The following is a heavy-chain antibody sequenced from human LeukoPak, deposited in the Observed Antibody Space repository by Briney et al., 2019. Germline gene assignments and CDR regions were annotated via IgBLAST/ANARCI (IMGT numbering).Heavy chain of an antibody. CDR3: ARDRRHYDSLTGYPAD. CDR2: IYSGGST. J-gene: IGHJ4*02. D-gene: IGHD3-9*01. V-gene: IGHV3-66*01. CDR1: GFTVSSNY. Sequence: KTGGSLRLSCADSGFTVSSNYMRWVRQAPGKGLEWVSVIYSGGSTHYEDSVKGRFTISRDNSKNTLYLQMNSLRAEDTAVYYCARDRRHYDSLTGYPADWGQGTLVTVSS.